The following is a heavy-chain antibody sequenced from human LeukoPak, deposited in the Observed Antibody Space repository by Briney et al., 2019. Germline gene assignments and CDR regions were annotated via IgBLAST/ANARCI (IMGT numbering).Heavy chain of an antibody. CDR3: ARDAPGCSGGSCYFDY. D-gene: IGHD2-15*01. CDR2: IYTSGST. J-gene: IGHJ4*02. V-gene: IGHV4-61*02. Sequence: PSETLSLTCTVSGGSISSGSYYWTWIRQPAGNGLEWIGRIYTSGSTNYNPSLKSQVTISLDTSKNQFSLKLSSVTAADTAVYYCARDAPGCSGGSCYFDYWGQGTLVTVSS. CDR1: GGSISSGSYY.